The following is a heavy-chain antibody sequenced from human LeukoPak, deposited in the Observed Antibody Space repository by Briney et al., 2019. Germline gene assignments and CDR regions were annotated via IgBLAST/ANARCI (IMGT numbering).Heavy chain of an antibody. CDR2: IYYSGST. D-gene: IGHD6-13*01. V-gene: IGHV4-59*01. Sequence: PSETLSLTCTVSGGSISSYYWSWLRQPPGKGLEWIGYIYYSGSTNYNPSLKSRVTISVDTSKNQFSLKLSSVTAADTAVYYCARAGYSSSWYSIDPWGQGTLVTVSS. J-gene: IGHJ5*02. CDR3: ARAGYSSSWYSIDP. CDR1: GGSISSYY.